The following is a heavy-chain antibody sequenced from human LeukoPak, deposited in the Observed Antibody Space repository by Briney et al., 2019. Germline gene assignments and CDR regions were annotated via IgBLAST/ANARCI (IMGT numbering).Heavy chain of an antibody. CDR2: ISYDGSNK. D-gene: IGHD5-18*01. J-gene: IGHJ4*02. Sequence: PGGSLRLSCAASGFTFSSYGMHWVRQAPGKGLEWVAVISYDGSNKYYADSVKGRFTISRDNSKNTLYLQMNSLRAEDTAVYYCAEEGISRGYSYADYWGQGTLVTVSS. CDR3: AEEGISRGYSYADY. CDR1: GFTFSSYG. V-gene: IGHV3-30*18.